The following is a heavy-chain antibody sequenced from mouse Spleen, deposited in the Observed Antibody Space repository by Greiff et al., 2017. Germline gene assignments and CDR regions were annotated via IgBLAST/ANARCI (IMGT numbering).Heavy chain of an antibody. CDR2: IYPGSGST. CDR3: ARSRGNYDYAMDY. D-gene: IGHD2-1*01. Sequence: QVQLQQPGAELVKPGASVKMSCKASGYTFTSYWITWVKQRPGQGLEWIGDIYPGSGSTNYNEKFKSKATLTVDTSSSTAYMQLSSLTSEDSAVYYCARSRGNYDYAMDYWGQGTSVTVSS. V-gene: IGHV1-55*01. CDR1: GYTFTSYW. J-gene: IGHJ4*01.